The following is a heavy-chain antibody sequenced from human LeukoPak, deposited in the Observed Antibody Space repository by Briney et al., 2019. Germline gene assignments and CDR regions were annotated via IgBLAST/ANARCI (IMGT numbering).Heavy chain of an antibody. D-gene: IGHD6-19*01. V-gene: IGHV4-31*03. Sequence: SQTLSLTCTVSGGSISSGGYYWSWIRQHPGKGLEWIGYIYYSGSTYYNPSLKSRVTISVDTSKNQFSLKLSSVTAADTAVYYCARGTVAGPDYWGQGTLVTVSS. CDR1: GGSISSGGYY. J-gene: IGHJ4*02. CDR2: IYYSGST. CDR3: ARGTVAGPDY.